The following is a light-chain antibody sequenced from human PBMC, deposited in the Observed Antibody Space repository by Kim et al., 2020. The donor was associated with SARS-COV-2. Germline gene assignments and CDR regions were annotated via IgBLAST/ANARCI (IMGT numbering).Light chain of an antibody. V-gene: IGLV3-19*01. Sequence: SSALTQDPAVSVALGQTVRITCQGDSLRSYYASWYQQKPGQAPVLVIYGKNNRPSGIPDRFSGSSSGNTASLTITGAQAEDEADYYCNSRDSSGNHVVFGGGTNLTVL. CDR2: GKN. CDR1: SLRSYY. J-gene: IGLJ2*01. CDR3: NSRDSSGNHVV.